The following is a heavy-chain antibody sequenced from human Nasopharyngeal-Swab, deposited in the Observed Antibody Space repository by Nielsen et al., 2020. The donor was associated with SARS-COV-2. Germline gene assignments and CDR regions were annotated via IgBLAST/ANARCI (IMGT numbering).Heavy chain of an antibody. Sequence: WIRQPPGKGLEWVSSISSSSSYIYYADSVKGRFTTSRDNAKNSLYLQMNSLRAEDTAVYYCARVAGLIAAAGDYWGQGTLVTVSS. V-gene: IGHV3-21*01. J-gene: IGHJ4*02. CDR2: ISSSSSYI. CDR3: ARVAGLIAAAGDY. D-gene: IGHD6-13*01.